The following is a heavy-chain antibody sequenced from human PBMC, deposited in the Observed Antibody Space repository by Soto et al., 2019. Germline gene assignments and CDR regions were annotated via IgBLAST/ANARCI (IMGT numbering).Heavy chain of an antibody. CDR3: AATVFGEYSHYALDV. D-gene: IGHD3-3*01. Sequence: SVTLSLTCAVSGDSITSVGYSWSWIRQPPGKALEWIGYIYHTGTTYYTAALKSRVTISLDRSKNRISLSLNSVTAADTAVYYCAATVFGEYSHYALDVLGQGTTVT. J-gene: IGHJ6*02. CDR1: GDSITSVGYS. V-gene: IGHV4-30-2*01. CDR2: IYHTGTT.